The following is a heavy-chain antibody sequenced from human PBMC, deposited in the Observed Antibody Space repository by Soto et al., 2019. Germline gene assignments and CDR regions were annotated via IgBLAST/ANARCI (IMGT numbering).Heavy chain of an antibody. Sequence: ASVKVSCKASGYTFTSYGISWVRQAPGQGLEWTGWISAYNGNTNYAQKLQGRVTMTTDTSTSTAYMELRSLRSDDTAVYYCARDRGFVVRAPPVDYWGQGTLVTVSS. CDR1: GYTFTSYG. V-gene: IGHV1-18*01. J-gene: IGHJ4*02. D-gene: IGHD3-10*01. CDR3: ARDRGFVVRAPPVDY. CDR2: ISAYNGNT.